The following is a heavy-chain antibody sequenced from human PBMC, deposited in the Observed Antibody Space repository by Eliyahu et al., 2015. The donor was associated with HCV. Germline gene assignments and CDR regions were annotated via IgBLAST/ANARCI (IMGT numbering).Heavy chain of an antibody. CDR3: ARGPLRYCSSTSCYASLDY. CDR1: GGTFSSXA. D-gene: IGHD2-2*01. Sequence: QVQLVQSGAEVKKPGSSVKVSCKASGGTFSSXAISWVRQAPGQGLEWMGRIIPILGIANYAQKFQGRVTITADKSTSTAYMELSSLRSEDTAVYYCARGPLRYCSSTSCYASLDYWGQGTLVTVSS. CDR2: IIPILGIA. J-gene: IGHJ4*02. V-gene: IGHV1-69*04.